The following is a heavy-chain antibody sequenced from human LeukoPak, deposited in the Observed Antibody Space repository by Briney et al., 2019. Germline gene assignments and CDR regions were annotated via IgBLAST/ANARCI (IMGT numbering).Heavy chain of an antibody. CDR3: ARESIGYSYGYGGPFDY. CDR1: GFTFSSYG. Sequence: PGRSLRLSRAASGFTFSSYGMHWVRQAPGKGLEWVAVISYDGSNKYYADSVKGRFTISRDNSKNTLYLQMNSLRAEDTAVYYCARESIGYSYGYGGPFDYWGQGTLVTVSS. V-gene: IGHV3-30*03. J-gene: IGHJ4*02. D-gene: IGHD5-18*01. CDR2: ISYDGSNK.